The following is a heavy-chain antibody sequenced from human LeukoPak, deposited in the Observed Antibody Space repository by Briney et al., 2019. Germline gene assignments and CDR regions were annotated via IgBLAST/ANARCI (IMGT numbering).Heavy chain of an antibody. CDR1: GGSISSYY. V-gene: IGHV4-59*12. CDR2: IYYSGST. Sequence: SETLSLTCTVSGGSISSYYWSWIRQPPGKGLEWIGYIYYSGSTNYNPSLKSRVTISVDTSKNQFSLKLSSVTAADTAVYYCARDAGIAAAGRATYSFDYWGQGTLVTVSS. D-gene: IGHD6-13*01. J-gene: IGHJ4*02. CDR3: ARDAGIAAAGRATYSFDY.